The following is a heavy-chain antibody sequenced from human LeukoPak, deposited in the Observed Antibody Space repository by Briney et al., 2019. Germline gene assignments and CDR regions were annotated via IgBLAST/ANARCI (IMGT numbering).Heavy chain of an antibody. CDR3: ARRSEFGVLYYMDI. J-gene: IGHJ6*03. V-gene: IGHV3-48*01. Sequence: GGSLRLSCVASGFTFSSYSMNWVRQAPGKGLEWVSYISGSSGTIYYAGSVKGRFTISRDNAKNSLYLQMNSLRAEDTAVYYRARRSEFGVLYYMDIWGKGTTVTVSS. CDR2: ISGSSGTI. D-gene: IGHD3-16*01. CDR1: GFTFSSYS.